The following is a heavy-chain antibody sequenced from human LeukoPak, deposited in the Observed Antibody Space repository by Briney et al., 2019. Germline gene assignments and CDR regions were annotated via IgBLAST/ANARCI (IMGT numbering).Heavy chain of an antibody. CDR3: VRGDNRDQ. Sequence: GGSLRLSCVASEYDFRAYTSTWVRQAPGKGLEYVSSISKSSALKYYSESVRGRFTISRDNAENSLYLDMSNLGAEDTAVYFCVRGDNRDQWGQGTLVTVSS. CDR1: EYDFRAYT. J-gene: IGHJ4*02. V-gene: IGHV3-21*01. CDR2: ISKSSALK. D-gene: IGHD2-2*01.